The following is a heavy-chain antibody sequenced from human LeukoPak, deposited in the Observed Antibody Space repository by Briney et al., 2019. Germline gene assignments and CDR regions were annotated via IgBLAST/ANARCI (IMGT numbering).Heavy chain of an antibody. Sequence: SQTLSLTCTVSGASISSGSYYWSWIRQPAGKGLEWIGRIYTSGSTNYKPSLKSRVTISVDTSKNQFSLKLSSVTVADTAVYYCARTSPIIVVVPAAIQGDYFDHWGQGTLVTVSS. CDR1: GASISSGSYY. CDR3: ARTSPIIVVVPAAIQGDYFDH. V-gene: IGHV4-61*02. CDR2: IYTSGST. J-gene: IGHJ4*02. D-gene: IGHD2-2*02.